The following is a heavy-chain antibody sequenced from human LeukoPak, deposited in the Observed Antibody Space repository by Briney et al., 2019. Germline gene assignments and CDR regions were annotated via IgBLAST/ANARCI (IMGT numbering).Heavy chain of an antibody. CDR1: GFTFSSYG. V-gene: IGHV3-30*02. CDR2: IRYDGSNK. J-gene: IGHJ4*02. CDR3: AAERATTWRLDY. D-gene: IGHD5-24*01. Sequence: PGGSLRLSCAASGFTFSSYGMHGVRQPPGKGLEGVAFIRYDGSNKYYADSAKGRFTISRDNSKNTLYRQMNRLRAGDGAVYYCAAERATTWRLDYEARGTLVIVSA.